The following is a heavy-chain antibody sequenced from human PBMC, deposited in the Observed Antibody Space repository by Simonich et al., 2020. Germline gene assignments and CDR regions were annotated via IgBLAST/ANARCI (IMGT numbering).Heavy chain of an antibody. V-gene: IGHV1-2*02. Sequence: QVQLVQSGAEVKKPGASVKVSCKASGYTFTGYYMHWVRQAPGQGRGSMRWRNPTGGGTKAAQKVQGRGTMTRDTSISTAYMGLSRLRSDDTAVYYCAREEANGYSSSWNWFDPWGQGTLVTVSS. J-gene: IGHJ5*02. CDR1: GYTFTGYY. CDR3: AREEANGYSSSWNWFDP. CDR2: RNPTGGGT. D-gene: IGHD6-13*01.